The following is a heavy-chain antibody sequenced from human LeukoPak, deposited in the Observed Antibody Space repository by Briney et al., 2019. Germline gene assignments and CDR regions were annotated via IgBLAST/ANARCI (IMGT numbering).Heavy chain of an antibody. CDR2: ISSSSSYI. J-gene: IGHJ6*02. V-gene: IGHV3-21*01. CDR3: ARDLPSSSFPPYGMDV. D-gene: IGHD6-13*01. CDR1: GFPFCSYS. Sequence: GGSLRLSCAASGFPFCSYSMTSVRQAPAKGLEWDSSISSSSSYIYYADSVKGRFTISRDNAKISLYLQMNSLRAEDTAVYYCARDLPSSSFPPYGMDVWGQGTTVTVSS.